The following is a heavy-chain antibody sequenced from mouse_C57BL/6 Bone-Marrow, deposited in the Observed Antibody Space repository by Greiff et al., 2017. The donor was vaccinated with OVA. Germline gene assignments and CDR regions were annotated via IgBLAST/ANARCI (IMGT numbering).Heavy chain of an antibody. J-gene: IGHJ3*01. CDR1: GFSLSTFGMG. D-gene: IGHD2-4*01. Sequence: QVTLKESGPGILQPSPTLSLTCSFSGFSLSTFGMGVGWIRQPSGKGLEWLAPIWCDDDKYYNPALKSRLTISNETSKNQVFLKIANVETADTATYYCARIGGDYEAWFAYWGQGTLVTVSA. CDR3: ARIGGDYEAWFAY. V-gene: IGHV8-8*01. CDR2: IWCDDDK.